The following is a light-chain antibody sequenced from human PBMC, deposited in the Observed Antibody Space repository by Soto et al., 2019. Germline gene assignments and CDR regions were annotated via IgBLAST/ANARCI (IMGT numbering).Light chain of an antibody. CDR1: QSVGSF. CDR3: QQYGSSPLT. J-gene: IGKJ4*01. V-gene: IGKV3-20*01. Sequence: EIVLTQSPATMSLSPGERATLSCRASQSVGSFLAWYQHKPGQPPRLLIYDASNRATGIPARFSGSGSGTHFTLTISRLEPEDFAVYYCQQYGSSPLTFGGGTKVEIK. CDR2: DAS.